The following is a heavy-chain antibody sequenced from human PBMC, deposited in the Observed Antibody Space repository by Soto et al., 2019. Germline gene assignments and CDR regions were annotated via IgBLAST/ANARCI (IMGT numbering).Heavy chain of an antibody. CDR2: INHSGST. J-gene: IGHJ5*02. CDR3: ARGLIEYSSSSGFDP. V-gene: IGHV4-34*01. D-gene: IGHD6-6*01. CDR1: GGSFSGYY. Sequence: QVQLQQWGAGLLKPSETLSLTCAVYGGSFSGYYWSWIRQPPGKGLEWIGEINHSGSTNYNPSLKSRVTISVDTSKNQSSLKLSSVTAAGTAVYYCARGLIEYSSSSGFDPWGQGTLVTVSS.